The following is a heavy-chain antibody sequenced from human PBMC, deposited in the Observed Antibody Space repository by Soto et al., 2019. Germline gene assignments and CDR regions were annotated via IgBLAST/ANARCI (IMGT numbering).Heavy chain of an antibody. CDR1: GFTVSSNY. J-gene: IGHJ4*02. CDR3: AKDRRAVAAWGIPDY. V-gene: IGHV3-66*01. Sequence: GGSLRLSCAASGFTVSSNYMSWVRQAPGKGLEWVSTIYSGGTTYYADSVKDRFTISRDNSKNTLYLQMNSLRAEDTAVYYCAKDRRAVAAWGIPDYWGQGTLVTVSS. D-gene: IGHD6-19*01. CDR2: IYSGGTT.